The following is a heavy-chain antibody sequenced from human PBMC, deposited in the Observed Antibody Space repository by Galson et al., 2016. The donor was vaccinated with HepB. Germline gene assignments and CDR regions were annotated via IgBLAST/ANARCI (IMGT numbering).Heavy chain of an antibody. D-gene: IGHD2-21*01. CDR1: GGSISSGAYF. Sequence: TLSLTCTVSGGSISSGAYFWSWLRQHPGKGLEWIGYIYNTGNTYHNPSLESRIRISIDTSEDQVSLKVTSVTAADTAVYYCASGPPEGCGGSTCYLGAFDLWGQGTIVTVSS. V-gene: IGHV4-30-4*08. CDR2: IYNTGNT. CDR3: ASGPPEGCGGSTCYLGAFDL. J-gene: IGHJ3*01.